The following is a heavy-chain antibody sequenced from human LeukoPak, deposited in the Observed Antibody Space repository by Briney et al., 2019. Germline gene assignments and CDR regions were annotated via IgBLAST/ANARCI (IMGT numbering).Heavy chain of an antibody. CDR1: GYTLTELS. CDR3: ATGDYYDSSGYPRQNFDY. D-gene: IGHD3-22*01. Sequence: ASVKVSCKVSGYTLTELSMHWVRQAPGKGLEWMGGFDPEDGETIYAQKFRGRVTMTEDTSTDTAYMELSSLRSEDTAVYYCATGDYYDSSGYPRQNFDYWGQGTLVTVSS. CDR2: FDPEDGET. J-gene: IGHJ4*02. V-gene: IGHV1-24*01.